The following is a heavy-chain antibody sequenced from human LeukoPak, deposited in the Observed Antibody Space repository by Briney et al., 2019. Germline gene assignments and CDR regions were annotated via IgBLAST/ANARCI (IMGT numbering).Heavy chain of an antibody. CDR1: GGSISSYY. D-gene: IGHD1-26*01. CDR2: IYYSGGT. CDR3: ARGVGDAFDI. V-gene: IGHV4-59*12. Sequence: SETLSLTCTVSGGSISSYYWSWIRQPPGKGLEWIGYIYYSGGTNYNPSLKSRVTISIDTSKNQFSLKLSSVTAADTAVYYCARGVGDAFDIWGQGTMVTVSS. J-gene: IGHJ3*02.